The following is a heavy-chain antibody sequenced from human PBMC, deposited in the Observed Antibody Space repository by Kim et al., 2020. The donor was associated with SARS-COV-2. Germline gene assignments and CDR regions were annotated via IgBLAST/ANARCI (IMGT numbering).Heavy chain of an antibody. Sequence: SETLSLTCTVSGGSVSSGSCYWSWIRQPPGKGLEWIGSIYYSGTTNYNPSLKSRVTISVDTSKNQFSLKLSSVTAADTALYYCAREPAGTRTDYWGQGTLVTVSS. D-gene: IGHD1-1*01. J-gene: IGHJ4*02. CDR1: GGSVSSGSCY. CDR2: IYYSGTT. V-gene: IGHV4-61*01. CDR3: AREPAGTRTDY.